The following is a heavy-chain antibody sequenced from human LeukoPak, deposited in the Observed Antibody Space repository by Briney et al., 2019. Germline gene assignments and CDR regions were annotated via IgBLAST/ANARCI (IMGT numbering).Heavy chain of an antibody. CDR1: GFTFSSYA. V-gene: IGHV3-23*01. D-gene: IGHD2-2*01. Sequence: GGSLRLSCAASGFTFSSYAMSGVRQAPGKGLEWVSAISGSGGSTYYADSVKGRFTISRDNSKNTLYLQMNSLRAEDTALYYCAKAPDIVVVPAAFFNSWGQGTLVTVS. CDR2: ISGSGGST. CDR3: AKAPDIVVVPAAFFNS. J-gene: IGHJ4*02.